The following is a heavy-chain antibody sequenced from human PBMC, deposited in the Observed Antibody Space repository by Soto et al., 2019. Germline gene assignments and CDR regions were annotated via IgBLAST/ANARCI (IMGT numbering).Heavy chain of an antibody. V-gene: IGHV6-1*01. Sequence: TLSLTSAISGYTVSTNTAAWNWIRQSPSRGLEWLGRIYYKSRWYNDYSESLKSRIAIIPDTSRNQFSLQLNSVIPEDTAVYYCARDWGYDPDPTYYYGMDVWGQGTKVTVSS. J-gene: IGHJ6*02. CDR3: ARDWGYDPDPTYYYGMDV. D-gene: IGHD5-12*01. CDR2: IYYKSRWYN. CDR1: GYTVSTNTAA.